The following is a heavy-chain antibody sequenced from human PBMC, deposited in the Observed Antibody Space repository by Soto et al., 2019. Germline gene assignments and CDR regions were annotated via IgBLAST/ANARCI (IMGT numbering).Heavy chain of an antibody. CDR2: IYSGGST. CDR1: GFTVSSNY. D-gene: IGHD6-6*01. J-gene: IGHJ6*02. Sequence: PGGSLRLSCAASGFTVSSNYMSWVRQAPGKGLEWVSVIYSGGSTYYADSVKGRFTISRDNSKNTLYLQMNSLRAEDTAVYYCARPAARLLYGMDVWGQGTRVTVSS. V-gene: IGHV3-53*01. CDR3: ARPAARLLYGMDV.